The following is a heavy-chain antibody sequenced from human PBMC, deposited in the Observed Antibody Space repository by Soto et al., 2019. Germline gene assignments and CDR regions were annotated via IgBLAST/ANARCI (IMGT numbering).Heavy chain of an antibody. CDR1: GFTFSSYG. CDR2: IWYDGSNK. D-gene: IGHD3-22*01. Sequence: PGGSLRLSCAASGFTFSSYGMHWVRQAPGKGLEWVAVIWYDGSNKYYADSVKGRFTISRDNSKNTLYLQMNSLRAEDTAVYYCARDWRYYYDSSFFDYWGQGTLVTVSS. V-gene: IGHV3-33*01. J-gene: IGHJ4*02. CDR3: ARDWRYYYDSSFFDY.